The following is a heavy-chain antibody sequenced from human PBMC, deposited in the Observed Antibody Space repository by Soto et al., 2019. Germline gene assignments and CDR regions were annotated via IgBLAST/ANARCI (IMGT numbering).Heavy chain of an antibody. CDR1: GFTFSSYA. J-gene: IGHJ5*02. CDR3: AIDVEYYYGSGSYHWDNNWFDP. CDR2: ISGSGGST. D-gene: IGHD3-10*01. V-gene: IGHV3-23*01. Sequence: EVQLLESGGGLVQPGGSLRLSCAASGFTFSSYAMSWVRQAPGKGLEWVSAISGSGGSTYYADSVKGRFTISRDNSKNTLYLQMNSPRAEDTAVYYCAIDVEYYYGSGSYHWDNNWFDPWGQGTLVTVSS.